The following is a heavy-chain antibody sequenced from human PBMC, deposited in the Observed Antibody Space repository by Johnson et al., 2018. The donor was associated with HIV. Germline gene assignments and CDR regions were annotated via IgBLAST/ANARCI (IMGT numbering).Heavy chain of an antibody. D-gene: IGHD6-13*01. V-gene: IGHV3-9*01. CDR2: ISWNSGSI. Sequence: VQLVESGGGLVQPGRSLRLSCAASGFTFDDYAMHWVRQAPGKGLEWVSGISWNSGSIGYADSVKGRFTISRDNAENSLYLQMNSLRAEDTALYYCAKDKAAGAGAFDIWGQGTMVTVSS. J-gene: IGHJ3*02. CDR3: AKDKAAGAGAFDI. CDR1: GFTFDDYA.